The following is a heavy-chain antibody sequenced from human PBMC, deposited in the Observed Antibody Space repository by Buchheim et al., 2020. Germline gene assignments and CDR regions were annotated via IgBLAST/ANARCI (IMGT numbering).Heavy chain of an antibody. CDR1: GFTFSRYG. D-gene: IGHD2-2*01. Sequence: QVQLVESGGGVVQPGRSLRLSCAASGFTFSRYGMHWVRQAPGKGLEWLAVIWYDGSNKYYADSVKGRFTISRDNSKNTLYLQMNSLRAEDTALYYCARDHGCSSTSCYSAGEFDYWGQGTL. J-gene: IGHJ4*02. CDR3: ARDHGCSSTSCYSAGEFDY. V-gene: IGHV3-33*01. CDR2: IWYDGSNK.